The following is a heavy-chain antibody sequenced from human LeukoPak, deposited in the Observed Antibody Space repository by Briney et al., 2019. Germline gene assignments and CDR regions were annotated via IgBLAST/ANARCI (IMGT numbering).Heavy chain of an antibody. J-gene: IGHJ4*02. D-gene: IGHD3/OR15-3a*01. V-gene: IGHV4-4*07. Sequence: SETLSLTCTVSGDSITSSYWSWIRQPAGKGLEWIGRLYPSGSTNYNSSLKSRVTMSVDTSKNQFSLNLKSVTAADTAMYYCAGDSNDFWTAYSDNWGPGSLVTVSS. CDR3: AGDSNDFWTAYSDN. CDR1: GDSITSSY. CDR2: LYPSGST.